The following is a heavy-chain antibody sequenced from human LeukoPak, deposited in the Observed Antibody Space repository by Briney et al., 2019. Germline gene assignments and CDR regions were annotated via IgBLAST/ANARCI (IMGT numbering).Heavy chain of an antibody. CDR2: ISSDGSRK. CDR3: ARDETKRARSPVMSYFDY. J-gene: IGHJ4*02. D-gene: IGHD6-6*01. CDR1: RFSFSDYD. Sequence: PGGSLRLSCRASRFSFSDYDMHWVRQAPGKGLEWVAVISSDGSRKHYGDSVKGRFTISRDNAKNSLYLQMNSLRAEDTAVYYCARDETKRARSPVMSYFDYWGQGTLVTVSS. V-gene: IGHV3-30*03.